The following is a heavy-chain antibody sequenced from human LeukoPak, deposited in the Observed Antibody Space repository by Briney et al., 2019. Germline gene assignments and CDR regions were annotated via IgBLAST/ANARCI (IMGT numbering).Heavy chain of an antibody. Sequence: GSLRLSCAGSGFTLSDAWMSWVRQAPGKGLEWVGRIKRKTDGGTTDYAAPVKGRFTISRDDSKNTLYLQMNSLKTEDTAVYYCTTELRWDLPTDYWGQGTLVTVSS. V-gene: IGHV3-15*01. CDR1: GFTLSDAW. J-gene: IGHJ4*02. D-gene: IGHD1-26*01. CDR3: TTELRWDLPTDY. CDR2: IKRKTDGGTT.